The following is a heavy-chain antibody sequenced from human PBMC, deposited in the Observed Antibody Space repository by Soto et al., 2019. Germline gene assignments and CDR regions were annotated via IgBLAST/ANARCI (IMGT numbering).Heavy chain of an antibody. Sequence: ASVKVSCKASGYTFTIYYMHWVRQAPGQGLEWMGIINPSGGSTSYAQKFQGRVTMTRDTSTSTVYMELSSLRSEDTAVYYCARELEVYYYGSGSYYYFDYWGQG. J-gene: IGHJ4*02. V-gene: IGHV1-46*01. D-gene: IGHD3-10*01. CDR3: ARELEVYYYGSGSYYYFDY. CDR2: INPSGGST. CDR1: GYTFTIYY.